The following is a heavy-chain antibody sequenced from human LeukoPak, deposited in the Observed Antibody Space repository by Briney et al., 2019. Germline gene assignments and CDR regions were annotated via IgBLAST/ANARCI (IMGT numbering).Heavy chain of an antibody. CDR3: ARRMTVTYDAFDI. D-gene: IGHD3-22*01. V-gene: IGHV4-59*08. Sequence: SETLSLTCIVSAGSTRGYYWSWIRQPPGKGLEWIGYIYYSGSTKYNPSLKSRVTISVDTSERQFSLKLSSVTAADTAAYYCARRMTVTYDAFDIWGQGTMVTVSS. CDR2: IYYSGST. CDR1: AGSTRGYY. J-gene: IGHJ3*02.